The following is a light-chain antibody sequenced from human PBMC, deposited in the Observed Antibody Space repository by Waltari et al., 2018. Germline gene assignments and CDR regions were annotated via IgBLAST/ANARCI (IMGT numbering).Light chain of an antibody. Sequence: HSALTQPASVSGSPGQSITISCTGTRSDVGGYDFVPWYRPHPEKAPNLIIFDVTERPSGVSARFSGSKSGNTASRTLSGLQSDDEADYYCASYTSSSNYVFGSGTTVTV. CDR3: ASYTSSSNYV. J-gene: IGLJ1*01. CDR1: RSDVGGYDF. V-gene: IGLV2-14*03. CDR2: DVT.